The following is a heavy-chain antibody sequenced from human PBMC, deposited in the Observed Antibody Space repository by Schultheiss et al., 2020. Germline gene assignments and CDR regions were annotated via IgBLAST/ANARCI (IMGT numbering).Heavy chain of an antibody. J-gene: IGHJ6*02. CDR2: ISYDGSNK. CDR3: ARDNYYDSSGYPEGGGMDV. Sequence: GGSLRLSCAVSGFPFATYAMSWVRQAPGKGLEWVAVISYDGSNKYYADSVKGRFTISRDNSKNTLYLQMNSLRAEDTAVYYCARDNYYDSSGYPEGGGMDVWGQGTTVTVSS. V-gene: IGHV3-30*03. D-gene: IGHD3-22*01. CDR1: GFPFATYA.